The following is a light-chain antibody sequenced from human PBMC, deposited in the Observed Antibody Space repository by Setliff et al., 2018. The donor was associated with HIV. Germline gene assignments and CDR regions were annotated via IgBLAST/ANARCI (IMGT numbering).Light chain of an antibody. CDR1: SSDVGGYNY. CDR2: EVS. J-gene: IGLJ1*01. V-gene: IGLV2-14*01. CDR3: SSYTSRNTLV. Sequence: QSVLTQPASVSGSPGQSITISCTGTSSDVGGYNYVYWYQQHPGKAPKLMVYEVSNRPSGISNRFSGSESGNTASLTISGLQAEDEADYYCSSYTSRNTLVFGTGTKVTVL.